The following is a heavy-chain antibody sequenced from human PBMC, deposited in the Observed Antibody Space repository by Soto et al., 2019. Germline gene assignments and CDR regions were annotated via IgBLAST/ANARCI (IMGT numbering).Heavy chain of an antibody. Sequence: ASVKVSCKASGGTFSSYAISWVRQAPGQGLEWMGGIIPIFGTANYAQKFQGRVTITADESTSTAYMELSSLRSEDTAVYYCARSPPDRPEDFQHWGQGTLVTVSS. CDR2: IIPIFGTA. CDR1: GGTFSSYA. V-gene: IGHV1-69*13. J-gene: IGHJ1*01. CDR3: ARSPPDRPEDFQH.